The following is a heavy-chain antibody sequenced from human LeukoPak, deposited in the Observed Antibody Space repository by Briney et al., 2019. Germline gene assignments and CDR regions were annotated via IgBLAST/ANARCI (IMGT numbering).Heavy chain of an antibody. Sequence: SETLSLTCTVSGGSISSYYWSWIRQPPGKGLEWIGYVSYTGSINYSPYLMSRVAISVDTSNNQLSLRSTSVTAADTAVYYCARQAVARYYFDYWGQGTPVTVSS. CDR2: VSYTGSI. V-gene: IGHV4-59*08. CDR3: ARQAVARYYFDY. D-gene: IGHD2-15*01. CDR1: GGSISSYY. J-gene: IGHJ4*02.